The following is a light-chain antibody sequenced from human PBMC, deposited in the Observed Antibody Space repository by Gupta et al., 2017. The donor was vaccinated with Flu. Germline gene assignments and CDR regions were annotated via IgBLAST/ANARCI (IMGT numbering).Light chain of an antibody. CDR2: AAS. Sequence: IRLTQSPSSFSASTGDRVTITCRASQGISSYLAWYQQKPGKAPKLLIYAASTLQSGVPSRFSGSGSGTDFTLTISCLQSEDFATYYCQQYYSYPRTFGQGTKVEIK. J-gene: IGKJ1*01. CDR1: QGISSY. V-gene: IGKV1-8*01. CDR3: QQYYSYPRT.